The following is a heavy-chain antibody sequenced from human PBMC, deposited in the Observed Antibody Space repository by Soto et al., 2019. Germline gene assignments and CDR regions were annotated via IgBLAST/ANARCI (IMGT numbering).Heavy chain of an antibody. CDR2: VYYSGGA. D-gene: IGHD2-21*02. CDR1: GGSISGYY. J-gene: IGHJ6*02. V-gene: IGHV4-59*01. CDR3: TGDGDGRMTTNPYYYYGMDV. Sequence: PSETLSLTCTVSGGSISGYYWSWIRQPPGKGLEWIGNVYYSGGAKYNPSVKRRVSISVDTYKNQFSLNLSSVTAADTAVYYCTGDGDGRMTTNPYYYYGMDVWGPGITVTVSS.